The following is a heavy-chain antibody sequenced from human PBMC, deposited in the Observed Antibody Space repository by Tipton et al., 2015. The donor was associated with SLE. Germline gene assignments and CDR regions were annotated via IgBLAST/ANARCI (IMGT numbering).Heavy chain of an antibody. CDR3: ARSGTPAASGWFDP. D-gene: IGHD2-2*01. CDR1: GFSISSGYY. CDR2: IYRSGST. V-gene: IGHV4-38-2*02. Sequence: TLSLTCTVSGFSISSGYYWGWMRQSPGKGLEWIGSIYRSGSTYYTPSLRSRVTISLDTSMNQFSLDLSSVTAADTAVYYCARSGTPAASGWFDPWGQGTLVTVSS. J-gene: IGHJ5*02.